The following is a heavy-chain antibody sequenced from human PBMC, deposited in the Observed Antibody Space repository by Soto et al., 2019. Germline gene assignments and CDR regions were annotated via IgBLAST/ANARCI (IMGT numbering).Heavy chain of an antibody. J-gene: IGHJ4*02. D-gene: IGHD3-10*01. Sequence: SETLSLTCTVSGGSISSYYWSWIRQPPGKGLEWIGYIYYSGSTNYNPSLKSRVTISVDTSKNQFSLKLSSVTAADTAVYYCARLVIVRGVIIPPFYCRYWGQGILGNVAP. V-gene: IGHV4-59*01. CDR1: GGSISSYY. CDR3: ARLVIVRGVIIPPFYCRY. CDR2: IYYSGST.